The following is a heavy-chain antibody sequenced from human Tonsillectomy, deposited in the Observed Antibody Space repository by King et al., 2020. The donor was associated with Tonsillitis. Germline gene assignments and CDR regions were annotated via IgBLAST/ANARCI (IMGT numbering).Heavy chain of an antibody. CDR1: GFTFSTCW. D-gene: IGHD3-22*01. CDR2: IKEDGSEK. CDR3: ATGGESSGYRASHY. J-gene: IGHJ4*02. V-gene: IGHV3-7*03. Sequence: VQLVESGGGLVQPGGSLRLSCAASGFTFSTCWMTWVRQTPTKGLEWVANIKEDGSEKYYVDSVRGRFTISRDNAKNSVNLQMNSLRAEDTAVYYCATGGESSGYRASHYWGQGTLVTVSS.